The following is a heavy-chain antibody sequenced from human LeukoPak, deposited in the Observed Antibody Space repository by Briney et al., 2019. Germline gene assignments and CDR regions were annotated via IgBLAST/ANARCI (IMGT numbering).Heavy chain of an antibody. CDR2: INPNSGGT. Sequence: GASVKVSCKASGYTFTGYYMHWVRQAPGQGLEWMGWINPNSGGTNYAQTFQGRVTMTRDTSISTAYMELSRLRSDDTAVYYCARANYPFYMDVWGKGTTVTVSS. D-gene: IGHD5-24*01. V-gene: IGHV1-2*02. J-gene: IGHJ6*03. CDR3: ARANYPFYMDV. CDR1: GYTFTGYY.